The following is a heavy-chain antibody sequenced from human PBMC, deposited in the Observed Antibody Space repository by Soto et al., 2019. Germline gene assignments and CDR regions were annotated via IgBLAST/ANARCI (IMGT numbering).Heavy chain of an antibody. V-gene: IGHV4-59*01. CDR1: GGSISSYY. J-gene: IGHJ4*02. Sequence: SETLSLTCTVSGGSISSYYWSWIRQPPGKGLEWIGYIYYSGSTNYNPSLKSRVTISVDTSKNQFSLKLSSVTAADTAVYYCARHFDYSGYDSTGPFDYWGQGTLVTVSS. D-gene: IGHD5-12*01. CDR2: IYYSGST. CDR3: ARHFDYSGYDSTGPFDY.